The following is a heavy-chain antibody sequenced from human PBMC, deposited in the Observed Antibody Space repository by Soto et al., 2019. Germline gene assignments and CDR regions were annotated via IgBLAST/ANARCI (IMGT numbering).Heavy chain of an antibody. CDR2: IYYSGST. Sequence: PSETLSLTCTVSGGSISSGDYYWSWIRQPPGKGLEWIGYIYYSGSTNYNPSLKSRVTISVDTSKNQFSLKLSSVTAADTAVYYCARGLATIPWKRVHFDYWGQGTLVTVSS. D-gene: IGHD5-12*01. V-gene: IGHV4-61*08. CDR1: GGSISSGDYY. CDR3: ARGLATIPWKRVHFDY. J-gene: IGHJ4*02.